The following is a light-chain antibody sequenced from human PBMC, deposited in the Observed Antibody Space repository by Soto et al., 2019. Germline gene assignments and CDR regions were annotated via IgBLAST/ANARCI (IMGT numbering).Light chain of an antibody. CDR1: SGHSIYA. J-gene: IGLJ2*01. Sequence: QPVLTQSPSASASLGASVKLTCTLSSGHSIYAIAWHQQQPEKGPRYLMKLNNDGSHSKGDGIPDRFSGSSSGAERYLTISSLQSEDESDYYCQTWDTGISVVFGGGTKVTVL. CDR3: QTWDTGISVV. CDR2: LNNDGSH. V-gene: IGLV4-69*01.